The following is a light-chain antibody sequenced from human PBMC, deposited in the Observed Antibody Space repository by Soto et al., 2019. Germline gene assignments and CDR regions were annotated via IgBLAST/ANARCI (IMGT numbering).Light chain of an antibody. CDR3: CSYVGATTYV. J-gene: IGLJ1*01. CDR2: EGI. CDR1: SSTVGGFNV. V-gene: IGLV2-23*01. Sequence: QSALTQPASVSGSPGQSITISCTGTSSTVGGFNVVSLYQQHPGKAPKVIIYEGIKRPSGVSNRFSGSNSGSTAYLTISGLQAEDEADYYCCSYVGATTYVFGTGTKVTVL.